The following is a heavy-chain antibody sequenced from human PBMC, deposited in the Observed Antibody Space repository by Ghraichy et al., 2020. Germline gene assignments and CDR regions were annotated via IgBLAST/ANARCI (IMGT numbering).Heavy chain of an antibody. Sequence: ASVKVSCKASGYTFTDYYIHWVRQAPGQGLEWLGWINPKSGGTNYAQKFKGRVTMTRDTSINTAYMDLSSLRFDDTAVYYCTKVSVTPVAPLNCFDPWGQGTLVTVSS. J-gene: IGHJ5*02. V-gene: IGHV1-2*02. CDR2: INPKSGGT. D-gene: IGHD6-19*01. CDR3: TKVSVTPVAPLNCFDP. CDR1: GYTFTDYY.